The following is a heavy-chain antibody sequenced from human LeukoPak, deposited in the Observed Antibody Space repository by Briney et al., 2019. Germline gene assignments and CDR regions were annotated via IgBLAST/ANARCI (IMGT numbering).Heavy chain of an antibody. V-gene: IGHV4-59*04. CDR2: IYYSGST. Sequence: SETLSLTCTVSGGSISSYYWSWIRQPPGKGLEWIGYIYYSGSTYFNPSLKSRVTMSIDTSKNQFSLKLSSVTAADTAVYYCASYYYDTSDYSEKSSFDYWGQGTLVTVSS. J-gene: IGHJ4*02. CDR3: ASYYYDTSDYSEKSSFDY. D-gene: IGHD3-22*01. CDR1: GGSISSYY.